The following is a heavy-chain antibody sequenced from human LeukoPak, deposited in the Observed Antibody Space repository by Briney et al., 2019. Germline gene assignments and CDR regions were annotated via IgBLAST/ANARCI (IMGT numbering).Heavy chain of an antibody. J-gene: IGHJ6*03. Sequence: GGSLRLSCAASGFTFDDYGMSWVRQAPGKGLEWVSGINWNGGSTGYADSVKGRFTISRDNAKNSLYLQMNSLRAEDTALYYCARALTTETPYYYMDVWGKGTTATVSS. D-gene: IGHD4-17*01. CDR2: INWNGGST. CDR3: ARALTTETPYYYMDV. V-gene: IGHV3-20*04. CDR1: GFTFDDYG.